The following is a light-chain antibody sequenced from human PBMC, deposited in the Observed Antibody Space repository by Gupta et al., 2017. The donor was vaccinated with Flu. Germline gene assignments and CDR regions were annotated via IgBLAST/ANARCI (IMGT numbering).Light chain of an antibody. CDR3: CSYAGTFTFV. Sequence: TSSDVGNYDYVSWYQQHPGKAPKLMIYGATKRPSGVPDRFSGSKSDNTASLAISGLQAEDEANYYCCSYAGTFTFVFGGGTKLTVL. CDR1: SSDVGNYDY. CDR2: GAT. J-gene: IGLJ2*01. V-gene: IGLV2-11*03.